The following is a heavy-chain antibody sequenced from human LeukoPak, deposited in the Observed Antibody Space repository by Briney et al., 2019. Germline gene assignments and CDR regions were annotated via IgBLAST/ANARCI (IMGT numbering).Heavy chain of an antibody. D-gene: IGHD3-3*02. CDR2: VNPSGGST. Sequence: GASVKVSCKTSGYSFTNFYIHWVRQAPGQGLEWMGMVNPSGGSTISAQRFQDRVNMTTDTSTRTVYMEMTGLTSDDTGIYYCARDAFWGQRTQVTVSS. CDR1: GYSFTNFY. CDR3: ARDAF. V-gene: IGHV1-46*01. J-gene: IGHJ4*02.